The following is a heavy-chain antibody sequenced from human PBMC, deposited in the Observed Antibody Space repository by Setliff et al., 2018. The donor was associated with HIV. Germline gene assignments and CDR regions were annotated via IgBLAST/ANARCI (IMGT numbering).Heavy chain of an antibody. J-gene: IGHJ3*01. V-gene: IGHV7-4-1*02. CDR2: INTNTGNP. D-gene: IGHD2-15*01. Sequence: ASVKVSCKASGYTFTKYAMNWVRQAPGQGLEWMGWINTNTGNPTYAQGFTGRFVFSLDTSVSTAYLQISSLKAEDTAVYYCATPRTPQLYCSGGSCFDAFDPWGQGTMVTVSS. CDR3: ATPRTPQLYCSGGSCFDAFDP. CDR1: GYTFTKYA.